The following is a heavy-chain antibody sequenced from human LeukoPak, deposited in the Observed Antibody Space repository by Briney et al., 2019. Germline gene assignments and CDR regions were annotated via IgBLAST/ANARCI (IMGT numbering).Heavy chain of an antibody. CDR1: GYTFASSG. CDR3: GRVRYSSTSPGDY. D-gene: IGHD6-6*01. V-gene: IGHV1-18*01. Sequence: ASVKVSCKASGYTFASSGISWGRHAPGQGLEWMGWISAYNGNTNYAQKLQGRVTMTTDTSTSTAYMELRSLRSDDTAVYYCGRVRYSSTSPGDYWGEGTLVTVSS. CDR2: ISAYNGNT. J-gene: IGHJ4*02.